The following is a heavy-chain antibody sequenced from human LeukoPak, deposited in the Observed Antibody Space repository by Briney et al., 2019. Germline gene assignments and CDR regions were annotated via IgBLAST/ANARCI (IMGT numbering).Heavy chain of an antibody. V-gene: IGHV3-23*01. CDR2: ISNSGGSA. CDR1: GFTFSSSA. J-gene: IGHJ5*02. CDR3: AKDLSLTA. Sequence: GGSLRLSCAASGFTFSSSAMSWVRQASGKGLEWVSVISNSGGSAYYADSVKGRFTISRDNSKNTLYLQMNSLRAEDTAVYYSAKDLSLTAWGQGTLVTVSS. D-gene: IGHD1-14*01.